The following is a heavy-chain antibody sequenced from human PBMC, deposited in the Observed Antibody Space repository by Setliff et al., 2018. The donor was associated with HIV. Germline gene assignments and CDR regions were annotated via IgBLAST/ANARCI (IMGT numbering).Heavy chain of an antibody. D-gene: IGHD2-2*01. J-gene: IGHJ6*01. V-gene: IGHV4-4*07. CDR3: ARDRIVVVPAAISYYSYGMDV. CDR1: GDSISSYY. Sequence: SETLSLTCTVSGDSISSYYWSWIRRPAGKGLEWIGRIHTSGSTNYNPSLKSRVTLSVDTSKNQFSLKLSSVAAADTAVYYCARDRIVVVPAAISYYSYGMDV. CDR2: IHTSGST.